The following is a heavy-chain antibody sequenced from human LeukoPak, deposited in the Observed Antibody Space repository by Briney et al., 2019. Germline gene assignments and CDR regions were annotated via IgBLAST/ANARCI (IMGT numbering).Heavy chain of an antibody. D-gene: IGHD4-17*01. V-gene: IGHV4-39*07. CDR2: IYYSGST. CDR1: GGSISSSSYY. CDR3: TRMTTVTTGGAFDI. Sequence: SETLSLTCTVSGGSISSSSYYWGWIRQPPGKGLEWIGSIYYSGSTYYNPSLKSRVTISVDTSKNQFSLKLSSVTAADTAVYYCTRMTTVTTGGAFDIWGQGTMVTVSS. J-gene: IGHJ3*02.